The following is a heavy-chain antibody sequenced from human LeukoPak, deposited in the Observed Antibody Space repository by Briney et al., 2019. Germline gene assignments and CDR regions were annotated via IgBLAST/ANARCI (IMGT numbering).Heavy chain of an antibody. D-gene: IGHD6-13*01. V-gene: IGHV3-48*01. CDR2: ISSSSSTI. CDR3: ARSIAAVFDY. CDR1: GFTFSSYS. J-gene: IGHJ4*02. Sequence: GGSLRLSCAASGFTFSSYSMNWVRQAPGKGLEWVSYISSSSSTIYYADSVKGRFTISRDNAKNSLYLQMNSLRAEDTAVYYCARSIAAVFDYWGQGTLVTVSS.